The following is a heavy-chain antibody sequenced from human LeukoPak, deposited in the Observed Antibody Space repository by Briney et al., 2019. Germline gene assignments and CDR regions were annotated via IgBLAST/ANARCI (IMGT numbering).Heavy chain of an antibody. CDR1: GYGFTSYW. V-gene: IGHV5-51*01. Sequence: GESLKISCKGSGYGFTSYWIGWVRQLPGKGLEWMGIIYPGDSDTRYSPSFQGQVTISADKSISTAYLQWSSLKASDTAMYYCARLPYSGSYYPEYYFDYWGQGTLVTVSS. CDR2: IYPGDSDT. D-gene: IGHD1-26*01. J-gene: IGHJ4*02. CDR3: ARLPYSGSYYPEYYFDY.